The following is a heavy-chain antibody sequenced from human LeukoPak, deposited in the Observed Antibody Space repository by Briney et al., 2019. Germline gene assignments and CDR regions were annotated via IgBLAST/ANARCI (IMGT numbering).Heavy chain of an antibody. V-gene: IGHV3-74*01. J-gene: IGHJ4*02. CDR1: GFTFSSYW. CDR3: ARGESRVAETGKIGY. CDR2: INSDGSST. D-gene: IGHD6-19*01. Sequence: GGSLRLSCAASGFTFSSYWMHWVRQAPGKGLVWVSRINSDGSSTSYADSVKGRFTISRDNAKKTLYLQMNSLRAEDTAVYYCARGESRVAETGKIGYWGQGTLVTVSS.